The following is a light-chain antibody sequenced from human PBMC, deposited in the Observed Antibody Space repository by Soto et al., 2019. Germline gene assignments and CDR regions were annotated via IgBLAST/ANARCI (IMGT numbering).Light chain of an antibody. CDR2: TAS. J-gene: IGKJ1*01. CDR3: QQAASFPIT. CDR1: QDINKN. Sequence: DIQMTQSPSSLSATVGDRVTITCQASQDINKNLIWYQQKPGKAPKLLIYTASSLQSGVPSRFSGSGSGTDFTLTINGLQPEDFATYYCQQAASFPITFGQGTKVDI. V-gene: IGKV1-12*01.